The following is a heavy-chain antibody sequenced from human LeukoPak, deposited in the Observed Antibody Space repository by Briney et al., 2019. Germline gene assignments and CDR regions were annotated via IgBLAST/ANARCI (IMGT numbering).Heavy chain of an antibody. CDR3: AELGITMIGGV. Sequence: GGSLRLSCSASGFTFSSYEMNWVRQAPGKGLEWVSYISSSGSTIYYADSVKGRFTISRDNAKNSLYLQMNSLRAEDTAVYYCAELGITMIGGVWGKGNTVTISS. CDR2: ISSSGSTI. V-gene: IGHV3-48*03. CDR1: GFTFSSYE. J-gene: IGHJ6*04. D-gene: IGHD3-10*02.